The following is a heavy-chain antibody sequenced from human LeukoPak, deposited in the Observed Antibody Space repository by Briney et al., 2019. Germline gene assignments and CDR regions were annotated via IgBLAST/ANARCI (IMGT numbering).Heavy chain of an antibody. CDR2: IYYSGST. CDR1: DGSFSGYY. Sequence: SETLSLTCAVYDGSFSGYYWSWIRQPPGKGLEWIGYIYYSGSTNYNPSLKSRVTISVDTSKNQFSLKLSSVTAADTAMYYCARRDDYWGQGTLVTVSS. V-gene: IGHV4-59*12. CDR3: ARRDDY. J-gene: IGHJ4*02.